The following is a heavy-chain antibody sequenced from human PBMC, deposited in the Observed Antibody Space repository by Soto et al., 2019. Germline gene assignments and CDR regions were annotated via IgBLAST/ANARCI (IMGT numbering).Heavy chain of an antibody. CDR3: ARDKRAEYCGGDASCMNYYYSGMYG. CDR2: FYYSGST. J-gene: IGHJ6*04. D-gene: IGHD2-21*02. CDR1: GGSIISSGYY. Sequence: SETLSLTCTVSGGSIISSGYYWVLIRQPPGKGLEWIGSFYYSGSTYYNPSLRSRVTLSVDTSKNQFSLKLSSVTAADTAVYYCARDKRAEYCGGDASCMNYYYSGMYGWGKGTKVTVAS. V-gene: IGHV4-39*07.